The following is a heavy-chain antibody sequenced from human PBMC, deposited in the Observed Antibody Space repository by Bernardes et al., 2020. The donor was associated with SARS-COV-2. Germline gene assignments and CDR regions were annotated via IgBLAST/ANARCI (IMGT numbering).Heavy chain of an antibody. CDR3: ARASIRRYCSSTSCSAGMDV. V-gene: IGHV1-18*01. J-gene: IGHJ6*02. CDR1: GYAFRSYG. D-gene: IGHD2-2*01. CDR2: ISGFNGDT. Sequence: ASVKVSCKASGYAFRSYGISWARQAPGQGLEWMGWISGFNGDTSYIQKIQDRVTLTTDTSTSTAYMDLRDLRSDDTAVYYCARASIRRYCSSTSCSAGMDVWGQGTTVTVSS.